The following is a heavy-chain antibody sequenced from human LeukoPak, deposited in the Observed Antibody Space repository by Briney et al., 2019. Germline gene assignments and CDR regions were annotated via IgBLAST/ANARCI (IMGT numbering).Heavy chain of an antibody. CDR2: IYTSGST. CDR1: GYSISSGYY. Sequence: KSSETLSLTCTVSGYSISSGYYWGWIRQPAGKGLEWIGRIYTSGSTNYNPSLKSRVTMSVDTSKNQFSLTLSSVTAADTAVYYCARGPTTVTRAFGYWGQGTLVTVSS. V-gene: IGHV4-4*07. CDR3: ARGPTTVTRAFGY. J-gene: IGHJ4*02. D-gene: IGHD4-17*01.